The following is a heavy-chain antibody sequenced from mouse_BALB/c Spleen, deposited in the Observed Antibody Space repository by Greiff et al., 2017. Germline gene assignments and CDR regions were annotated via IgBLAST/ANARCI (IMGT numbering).Heavy chain of an antibody. Sequence: VQLQQSGAELARPGASVKLSCKASGYTFTSYWMQWVKQRPGQGLEWIGAIYPGDGDTRYTQKFKGKATLTADKSSSTAYMQLSSLASEDSAVYYCARETTATDYWGQCTTLTVSS. CDR1: GYTFTSYW. D-gene: IGHD1-2*01. J-gene: IGHJ2*01. V-gene: IGHV1-87*01. CDR3: ARETTATDY. CDR2: IYPGDGDT.